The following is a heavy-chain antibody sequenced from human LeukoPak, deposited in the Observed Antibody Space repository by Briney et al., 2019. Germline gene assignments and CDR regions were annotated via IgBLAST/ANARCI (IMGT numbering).Heavy chain of an antibody. Sequence: SETLSLACTVSGGSISSNYWSWIRQPPGKGLEYIGYVYYSGSTNYNPSLKSRVSISVDTSKNQFSLKLSSVTAADTAVYYCARENYDILTAYDYWGQGTLVTVSS. CDR3: ARENYDILTAYDY. CDR2: VYYSGST. D-gene: IGHD3-9*01. V-gene: IGHV4-59*12. CDR1: GGSISSNY. J-gene: IGHJ4*02.